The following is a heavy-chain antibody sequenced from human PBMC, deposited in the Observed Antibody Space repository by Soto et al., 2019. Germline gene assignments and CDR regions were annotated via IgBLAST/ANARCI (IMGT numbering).Heavy chain of an antibody. V-gene: IGHV1-46*01. CDR3: ARDRGDLRFLEWLLRSYGMDV. CDR1: GYTFTSYY. CDR2: INPSGGST. Sequence: ASVKVSCKASGYTFTSYYMHWVRQAPGQGLEWMGIINPSGGSTSYAQKFQGRVTMTRDTSTSTVYMELSSLRSEDTAVYYCARDRGDLRFLEWLLRSYGMDVWGQGTTVTVSS. D-gene: IGHD3-3*01. J-gene: IGHJ6*02.